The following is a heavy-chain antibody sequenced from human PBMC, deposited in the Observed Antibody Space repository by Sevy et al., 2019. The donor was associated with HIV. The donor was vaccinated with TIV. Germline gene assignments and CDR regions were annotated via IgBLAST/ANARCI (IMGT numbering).Heavy chain of an antibody. CDR2: IKQDESEK. D-gene: IGHD2-21*01. V-gene: IGHV3-7*03. CDR3: AKIDDGDFGGVVRV. CDR1: GFTFNRYW. Sequence: GGSLRLSCAASGFTFNRYWMSWVRQAPGKGLEWVANIKQDESEKHYTDSVKGRMTTSRDNTKNSLFIQLDTVRDEDSAVYYCAKIDDGDFGGVVRVWGQGTMVTVSS. J-gene: IGHJ3*01.